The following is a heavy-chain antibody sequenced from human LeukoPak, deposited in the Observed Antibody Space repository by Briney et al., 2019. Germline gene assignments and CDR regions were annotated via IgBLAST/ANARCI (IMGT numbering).Heavy chain of an antibody. Sequence: PGGSLRLSCAASGFTFSSYAMSWVRQAPGKGLEWVSAISGSGGSTYYADSVKGRFTISRDNSKNTLYLQMNSLRAEDTAVYYCAKVGRYYYDSSGELGGQGTLVTVSS. J-gene: IGHJ4*02. CDR1: GFTFSSYA. CDR2: ISGSGGST. CDR3: AKVGRYYYDSSGEL. V-gene: IGHV3-23*01. D-gene: IGHD3-22*01.